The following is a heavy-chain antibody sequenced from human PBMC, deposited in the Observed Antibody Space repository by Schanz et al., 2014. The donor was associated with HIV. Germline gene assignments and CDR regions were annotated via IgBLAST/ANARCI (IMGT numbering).Heavy chain of an antibody. J-gene: IGHJ4*02. Sequence: DVNLVESGGGLVQPGGSLRLPCVDSGFTFRGRWMHWVRQAPGKGLMWVSRISADGSSAYYADSVKGRFTISRDNSKDTLYLQMNSLRAEDTAVYYCARGLPRFAVTTLDSWGQGTLVTVSS. V-gene: IGHV3-74*01. CDR2: ISADGSSA. CDR3: ARGLPRFAVTTLDS. D-gene: IGHD4-17*01. CDR1: GFTFRGRW.